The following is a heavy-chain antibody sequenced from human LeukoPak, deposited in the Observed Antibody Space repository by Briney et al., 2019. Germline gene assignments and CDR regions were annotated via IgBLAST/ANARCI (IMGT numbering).Heavy chain of an antibody. CDR1: GGSFSGYY. J-gene: IGHJ5*02. V-gene: IGHV4-34*01. Sequence: PSETLSLTCAVYGGSFSGYYWSWVRQPPGKGLGWIGEINQSGSTNYHPSLKSRVTISVDTSKNQFSLKLSSVTAADTAVYYCARGSSGWYDWFDPWGQGTLVTVSS. D-gene: IGHD6-19*01. CDR2: INQSGST. CDR3: ARGSSGWYDWFDP.